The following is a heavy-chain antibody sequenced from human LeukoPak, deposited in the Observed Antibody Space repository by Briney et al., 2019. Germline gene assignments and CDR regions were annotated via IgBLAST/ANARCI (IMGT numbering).Heavy chain of an antibody. D-gene: IGHD2-2*03. CDR3: AKVIGYCSSTSCSLFDDAFDV. V-gene: IGHV3-43*02. CDR1: GFSFDDYA. J-gene: IGHJ3*01. CDR2: ISGDSGST. Sequence: PGGSLRLSCAASGFSFDDYAMHWVRQAPGKGLEWVSLISGDSGSTYYAYSVSGRFSISRDNSNNSLFLQMNSLRTEDTAFYFCAKVIGYCSSTSCSLFDDAFDVWGQGTMVTVSS.